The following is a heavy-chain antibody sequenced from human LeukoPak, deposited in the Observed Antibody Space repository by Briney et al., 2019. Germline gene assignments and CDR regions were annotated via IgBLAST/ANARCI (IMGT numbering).Heavy chain of an antibody. J-gene: IGHJ4*02. D-gene: IGHD3-10*01. CDR2: VNLDGSDK. CDR1: QFTFSTHW. CDR3: ARDHRGLFDY. Sequence: GGSLRLSSAASQFTFSTHWTSWVRQAPGKGLEWVANVNLDGSDKYYVDSVKGRFTISRDNAKNSLYLQMSSLRGEDTAVYYCARDHRGLFDYWGQGTLVTVSS. V-gene: IGHV3-7*04.